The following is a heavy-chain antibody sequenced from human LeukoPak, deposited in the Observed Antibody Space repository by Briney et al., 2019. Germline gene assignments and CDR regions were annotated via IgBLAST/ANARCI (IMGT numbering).Heavy chain of an antibody. CDR1: GGSISISSYY. CDR2: IYYSGST. J-gene: IGHJ4*02. D-gene: IGHD1-26*01. Sequence: PSETLSLTCTVSGGSISISSYYCGWIRQPPGKGLEWIGSIYYSGSTYYNPSLKSRVTISVDTSKNQFSLKLSSVTAADTAVYYCARHGVGAYFDYWGQGTLVTVSS. V-gene: IGHV4-39*01. CDR3: ARHGVGAYFDY.